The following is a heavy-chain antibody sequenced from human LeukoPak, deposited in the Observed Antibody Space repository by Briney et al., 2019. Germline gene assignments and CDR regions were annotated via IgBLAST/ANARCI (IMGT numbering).Heavy chain of an antibody. CDR2: ISSSSSYI. D-gene: IGHD3-22*01. J-gene: IGHJ4*02. CDR1: GFTFSSYS. CDR3: ARDGDSSGYRD. Sequence: KSGGSLRLSCAASGFTFSSYSTNWVRQAPGKGLEWVSSISSSSSYIYYADSVKGRFTISRDNAKNSLYLQMNSLRAEDTAVYYCARDGDSSGYRDWGQGTLVTVSS. V-gene: IGHV3-21*01.